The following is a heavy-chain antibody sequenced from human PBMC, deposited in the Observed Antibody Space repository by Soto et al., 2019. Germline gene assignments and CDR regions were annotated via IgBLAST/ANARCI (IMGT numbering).Heavy chain of an antibody. J-gene: IGHJ4*02. V-gene: IGHV4-59*08. Sequence: SETLSLACTVSGGSLSSYYWSWVRQPPGKGLEWVGYIYYSGSTTYNPSLKSRVTIAVPTAKTQFSLKLSSVTAAATAVYYCARHGGFFSSSLFDYWGQGTLVTVSS. CDR1: GGSLSSYY. CDR3: ARHGGFFSSSLFDY. D-gene: IGHD6-13*01. CDR2: IYYSGST.